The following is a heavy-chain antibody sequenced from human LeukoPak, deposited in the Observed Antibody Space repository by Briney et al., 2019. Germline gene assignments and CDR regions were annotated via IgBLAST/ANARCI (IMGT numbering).Heavy chain of an antibody. D-gene: IGHD3-16*01. CDR2: ISSSGTTK. Sequence: PWGSLRLSCAASGFSFSSYEMDWVRQAPGKGLEWVSYISSSGTTKYYADSVKGRFTISRDNAKNSLYLQMNSLGAEDTSVYYCARESGGGSFDIWGPGTMVTVSS. CDR1: GFSFSSYE. J-gene: IGHJ3*02. CDR3: ARESGGGSFDI. V-gene: IGHV3-48*03.